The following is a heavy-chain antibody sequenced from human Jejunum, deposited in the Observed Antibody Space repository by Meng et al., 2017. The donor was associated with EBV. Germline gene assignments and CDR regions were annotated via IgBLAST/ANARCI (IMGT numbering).Heavy chain of an antibody. D-gene: IGHD3-22*01. V-gene: IGHV4-4*02. CDR2: IYHGGGT. CDR3: AGNGYYALEY. J-gene: IGHJ4*02. CDR1: GGSISDNAW. Sequence: VQLEGSGPILEKPSGHLSLTSVVSGGSISDNAWWSWVRQPPGKGLEWLGEIYHGGGTNYNPSLESRVTISVDKSKNQFSLKLNSVTVADTAVYYCAGNGYYALEYWGPGILVTVSS.